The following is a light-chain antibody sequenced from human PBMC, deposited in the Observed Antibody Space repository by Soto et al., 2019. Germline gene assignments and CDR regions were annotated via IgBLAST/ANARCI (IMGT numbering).Light chain of an antibody. CDR1: QGISSL. Sequence: DIQMTQSPSSVSASVGDRVTITCRASQGISSLLAWYQQKPGKVPKLLIYVASTLQSGVPSRFSGSGSGTDFTLTISSLQPEDVATYYCQKYNSAPLTFGPGTKVDIK. CDR2: VAS. J-gene: IGKJ3*01. V-gene: IGKV1-27*01. CDR3: QKYNSAPLT.